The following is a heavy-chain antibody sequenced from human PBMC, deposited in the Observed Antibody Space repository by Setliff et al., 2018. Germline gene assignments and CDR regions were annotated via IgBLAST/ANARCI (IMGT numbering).Heavy chain of an antibody. CDR2: TIPNFGTT. V-gene: IGHV1-69*05. D-gene: IGHD2-21*02. CDR3: ARVRPCGVDCSTGVGGPYYFDH. CDR1: GGTFSSYG. Sequence: GGPVKVSCQASGGTFSSYGISWVRQAPGQGLEWLGGTIPNFGTTNYAQEFQGRVTIITDESTSTAYMELRSLTSDDTAVYYCARVRPCGVDCSTGVGGPYYFDHWGQGTLVTVSS. J-gene: IGHJ4*02.